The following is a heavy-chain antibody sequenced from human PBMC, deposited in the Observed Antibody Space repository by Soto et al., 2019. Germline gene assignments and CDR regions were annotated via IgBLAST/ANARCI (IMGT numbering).Heavy chain of an antibody. CDR2: IYYSGIT. CDR3: ARPRGIAPAVWYFDL. J-gene: IGHJ2*01. V-gene: IGHV4-59*08. CDR1: GGSISSHY. Sequence: QVQLQESGPGLVKPSETLSLTCTVSGGSISSHYWSWIRQPPGRGLEWIGFIYYSGITDSNPSLKSPVPISLDTSKNQLSLRLSSVTAADTAVYYCARPRGIAPAVWYFDLWGRGTLVTVSS. D-gene: IGHD6-13*01.